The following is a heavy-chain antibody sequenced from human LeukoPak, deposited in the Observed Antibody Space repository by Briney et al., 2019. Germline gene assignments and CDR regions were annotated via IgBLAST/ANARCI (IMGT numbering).Heavy chain of an antibody. D-gene: IGHD5-24*01. CDR3: AKDGGLHLYYYYNYMDI. CDR2: IRYDGSYE. V-gene: IGHV3-30*02. J-gene: IGHJ6*03. Sequence: GGSLRLSCAASGFTFNSYGMHWVRQAPGKGLEWVACIRYDGSYEYYADSVKGRFTISRDNSKTTLYLQMNSLRSEDTAVYYCAKDGGLHLYYYYNYMDIWGKGTTVTVSS. CDR1: GFTFNSYG.